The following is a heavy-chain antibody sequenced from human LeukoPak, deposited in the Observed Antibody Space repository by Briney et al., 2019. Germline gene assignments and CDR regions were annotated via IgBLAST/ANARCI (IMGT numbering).Heavy chain of an antibody. CDR1: GGSFSGYY. CDR2: INHSGST. J-gene: IGHJ1*01. D-gene: IGHD3-10*01. Sequence: XETLSLTCAVYGGSFSGYYWSWIRQPPGKGLEWIGEINHSGSTNYNPSLKSRVTISVDTSKNQFSLKLSSVTAADTAVYYCARPDYYGSGSYRYFQHWGQGTLVTVSS. CDR3: ARPDYYGSGSYRYFQH. V-gene: IGHV4-34*01.